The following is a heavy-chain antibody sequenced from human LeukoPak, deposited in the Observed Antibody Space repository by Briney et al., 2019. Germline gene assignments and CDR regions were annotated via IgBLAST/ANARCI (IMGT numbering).Heavy chain of an antibody. Sequence: GRSLRLSCAASGFIFSSYVMHWVRQAPGKGLEWVAVISSDGSDKYYADSGRGRFTISRDNSKNQLYLQINSLRTEDTAVYYCAEGARGVIAYYFDFWGQGTLVTVSS. CDR2: ISSDGSDK. CDR3: AEGARGVIAYYFDF. CDR1: GFIFSSYV. V-gene: IGHV3-30*18. D-gene: IGHD3-10*01. J-gene: IGHJ4*02.